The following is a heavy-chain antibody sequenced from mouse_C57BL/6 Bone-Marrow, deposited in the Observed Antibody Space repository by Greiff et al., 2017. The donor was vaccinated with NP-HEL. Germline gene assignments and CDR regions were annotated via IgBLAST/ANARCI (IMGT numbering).Heavy chain of an antibody. CDR1: GYTFTDYN. CDR3: ARSITTVVPLTMDY. J-gene: IGHJ4*01. Sequence: VQLQQSGPELVKPGASVKIPCKASGYTFTDYNMDWVKQSHGKSLEWIGDINPNNGGTIYNQKFKGKATLTVDKSSSTAYMELRSLTSEDTAVYYCARSITTVVPLTMDYWGQGTSVTVSS. V-gene: IGHV1-18*01. CDR2: INPNNGGT. D-gene: IGHD1-1*01.